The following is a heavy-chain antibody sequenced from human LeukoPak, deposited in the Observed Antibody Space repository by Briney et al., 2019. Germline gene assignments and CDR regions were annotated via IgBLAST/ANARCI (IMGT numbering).Heavy chain of an antibody. D-gene: IGHD6-19*01. V-gene: IGHV3-23*01. CDR1: GFTFSSYA. CDR3: AKRLTSGWAFDY. J-gene: IGHJ4*02. CDR2: ISGSGGST. Sequence: GGSLRLSCAASGFTFSSYAMSWVRQAPGKGLEWVSAISGSGGSTYYADSVKGRFTISRDNFKNTLYLQMNSLRAEDTAVYYCAKRLTSGWAFDYWGQGTLVTVSS.